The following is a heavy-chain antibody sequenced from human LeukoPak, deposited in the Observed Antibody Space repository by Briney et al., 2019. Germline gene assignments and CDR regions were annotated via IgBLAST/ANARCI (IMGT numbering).Heavy chain of an antibody. Sequence: GGSLRLSCAASGFSFNTYIMNWVRQAPGKGLEWVSAISGSGGSTYYADSVKGRFTISRDNSKNTLYLQMNSLRAEDTAVYYCAKDYWFDPWGQGTLVTVSS. CDR2: ISGSGGST. CDR1: GFSFNTYI. CDR3: AKDYWFDP. J-gene: IGHJ5*02. V-gene: IGHV3-23*01.